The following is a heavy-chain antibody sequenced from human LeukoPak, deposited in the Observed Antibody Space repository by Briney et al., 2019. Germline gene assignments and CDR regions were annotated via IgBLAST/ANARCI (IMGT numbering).Heavy chain of an antibody. V-gene: IGHV1-2*06. J-gene: IGHJ4*02. CDR3: ARYRSLVTMVWFDY. CDR2: INPHGGDT. CDR1: PYTLIDYY. D-gene: IGHD3-10*01. Sequence: GASVKVSSKASPYTLIDYYIHWVRQAPGQGVEWMGRINPHGGDTKYGHKFQGTVTMTRDTSISKAYMELSSLRYDDTAVYSCARYRSLVTMVWFDYWGQGSLVTVSS.